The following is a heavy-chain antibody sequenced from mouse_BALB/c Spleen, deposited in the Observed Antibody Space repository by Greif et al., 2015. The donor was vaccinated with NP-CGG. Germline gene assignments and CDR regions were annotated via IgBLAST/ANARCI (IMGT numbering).Heavy chain of an antibody. CDR2: IRNKANDYTT. V-gene: IGHV7-3*02. CDR3: ARPYFDYEDYYAMDY. D-gene: IGHD2-4*01. Sequence: EVQGVESGGGLVQPGGSLRLSCATSGFTFTDYYMSWVRQPPGKALEWLGFIRNKANDYTTEYSASVKGRFTISRDNSQSILYLQMNTLGAEDSATYYCARPYFDYEDYYAMDYWGQGTSVTVSS. J-gene: IGHJ4*01. CDR1: GFTFTDYY.